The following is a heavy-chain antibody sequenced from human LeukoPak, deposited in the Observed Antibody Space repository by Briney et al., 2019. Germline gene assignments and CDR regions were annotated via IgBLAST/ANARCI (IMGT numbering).Heavy chain of an antibody. D-gene: IGHD3-10*01. V-gene: IGHV1-69*06. Sequence: ASVKVSCKASGGTFSSYAISWVRQAPGQGLEWMGGIIPIFGTANYAQKFQGRVTITADKSTSTAYMELNSPRAEDTAVYYCARGGRLTMLRGVISYWGQGTLVTVSS. CDR3: ARGGRLTMLRGVISY. CDR2: IIPIFGTA. J-gene: IGHJ4*01. CDR1: GGTFSSYA.